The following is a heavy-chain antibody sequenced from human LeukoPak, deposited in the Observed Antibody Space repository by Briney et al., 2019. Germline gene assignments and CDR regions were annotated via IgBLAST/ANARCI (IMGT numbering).Heavy chain of an antibody. CDR1: GGTFSSYA. D-gene: IGHD1-26*01. V-gene: IGHV1-69*01. J-gene: IGHJ4*02. CDR2: IIPIFGTA. Sequence: GASVKVSCKASGGTFSSYAISWVRQAPGQGLEWMGGIIPIFGTANYAQKFQGRVTITADESTSTAYMELSSLRSEDTAVYYCARDRGGAGSYYFDYWGQGTLVTVSS. CDR3: ARDRGGAGSYYFDY.